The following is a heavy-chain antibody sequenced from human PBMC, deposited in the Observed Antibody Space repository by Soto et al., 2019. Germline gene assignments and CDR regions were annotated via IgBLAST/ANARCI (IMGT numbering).Heavy chain of an antibody. D-gene: IGHD3-3*01. CDR1: GGSISSGDYY. CDR2: IYYSGST. J-gene: IGHJ5*02. V-gene: IGHV4-31*03. Sequence: QVQLQESGPGLVKPSQTLSLTCTVSGGSISSGDYYWSWIRQHPGKGLEWIGYIYYSGSTYYNPSLKGRVTISVDTSKNQFSLKLSSVTAADTAVYYCARWWSGSRQGFDPWGQGTLDTVSS. CDR3: ARWWSGSRQGFDP.